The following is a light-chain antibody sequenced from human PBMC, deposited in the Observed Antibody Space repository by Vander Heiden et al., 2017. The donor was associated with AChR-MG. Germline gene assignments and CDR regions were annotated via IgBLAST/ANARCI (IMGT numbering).Light chain of an antibody. CDR1: QSISSN. CDR3: QQYNNWPRT. V-gene: IGKV3-15*01. CDR2: AAS. J-gene: IGKJ2*01. Sequence: EIVMTQSPATLSVSPGERATPSCRASQSISSNLAWYQQKPGQAPRLLIFAASTTATGIAGRFSGSGSGTEFTLTISSLQSEDFAVYYCQQYNNWPRTFGQGTKLEIK.